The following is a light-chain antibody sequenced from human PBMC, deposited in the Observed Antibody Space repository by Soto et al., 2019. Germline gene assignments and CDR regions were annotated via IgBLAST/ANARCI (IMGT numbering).Light chain of an antibody. CDR1: QSISSW. J-gene: IGKJ1*01. CDR3: QQYNSYPWT. Sequence: DIQMTQSPSTLSASVGDRVTITCRASQSISSWLAWYQQKPGKAPNLLIYKASSLESGVPSRFSGSASGTEFTLTISSLQPDDFATYYCQQYNSYPWTFCQGTKVEIK. V-gene: IGKV1-5*03. CDR2: KAS.